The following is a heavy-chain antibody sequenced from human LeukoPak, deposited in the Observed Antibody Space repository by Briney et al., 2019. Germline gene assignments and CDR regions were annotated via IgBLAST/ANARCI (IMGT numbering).Heavy chain of an antibody. CDR1: GFTVSSNY. CDR3: ARDMAN. Sequence: GGSLRLSCAASGFTVSSNYMNWVRQDPGKGLEWVSVIDGGGSTYYADSVKGRFTISRDNSENTLYLQMNSLRAEDTAVYYCARDMANWGQGTLVTVSS. D-gene: IGHD3-10*01. CDR2: IDGGGST. J-gene: IGHJ4*02. V-gene: IGHV3-53*01.